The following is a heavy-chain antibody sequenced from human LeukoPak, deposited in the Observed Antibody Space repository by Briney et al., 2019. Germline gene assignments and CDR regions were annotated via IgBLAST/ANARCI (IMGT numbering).Heavy chain of an antibody. CDR1: GYTFTSYY. CDR2: INLSGGST. CDR3: AAYKGALFDY. J-gene: IGHJ4*02. V-gene: IGHV1-46*01. Sequence: ASVKVSCKASGYTFTSYYMHWVRQAPGQGLEWMGIINLSGGSTNYAQKFQGRVTITADESTSTAYMELSSLRSEDTAVYYCAAYKGALFDYWGQGTLVTVSS. D-gene: IGHD1-26*01.